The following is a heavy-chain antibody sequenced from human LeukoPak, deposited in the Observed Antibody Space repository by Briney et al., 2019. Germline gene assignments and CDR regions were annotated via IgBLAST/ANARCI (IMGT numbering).Heavy chain of an antibody. CDR3: AKDSAALRFDP. CDR2: ISSSGSTI. D-gene: IGHD2-15*01. V-gene: IGHV3-48*03. CDR1: GFTFSSYE. J-gene: IGHJ5*02. Sequence: GGSLRLSCAASGFTFSSYEMNWVRQAPGKGLEWVSYISSSGSTIYYADSMKGRFTISRDNSKNTLYLQMNSLRAEDTALYFCAKDSAALRFDPWGQGTLVTVSS.